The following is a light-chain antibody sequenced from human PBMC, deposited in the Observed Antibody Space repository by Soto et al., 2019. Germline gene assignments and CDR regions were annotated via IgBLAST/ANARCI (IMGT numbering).Light chain of an antibody. CDR1: SSDVGAYNY. V-gene: IGLV2-14*01. Sequence: SVLTQPASVSGSPGQSITISCAGTSSDVGAYNYVSWYQQHPGKAPKLMIYEVTDRPSGVSNRFSGYKSGNTASLTISGLQAEDEAEYYCSSYSSGSTLVVFGGGTKLTVL. J-gene: IGLJ2*01. CDR2: EVT. CDR3: SSYSSGSTLVV.